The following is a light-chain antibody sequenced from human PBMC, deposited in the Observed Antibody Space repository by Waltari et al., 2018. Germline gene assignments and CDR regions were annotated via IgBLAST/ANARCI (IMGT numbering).Light chain of an antibody. V-gene: IGKV4-1*01. J-gene: IGKJ2*03. CDR1: QSVLYNSNNRNY. CDR3: QQFYRIPYS. Sequence: DIVMTQSPDSLAVSRGERANSNCKSRQSVLYNSNNRNYLALYQHKPGQPPKLLIYWASSRESGVPDRFSGSGSGTDFTLTISSLQPEDVAVYYCQQFYRIPYSFGRGTNLEIK. CDR2: WAS.